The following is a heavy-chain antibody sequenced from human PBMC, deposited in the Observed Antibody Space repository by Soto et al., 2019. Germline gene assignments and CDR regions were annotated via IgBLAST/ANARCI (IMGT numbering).Heavy chain of an antibody. D-gene: IGHD3-22*01. Sequence: ASVKISCKASGYTFTSYGISWVRQAPGQGLEWMGWISAYNGNTNYAQKLQGRVTMTTDTSTSTAYMELRSLRSDDTAVYYCARDRVTMIVVAPEEAFDIWGQGTMVIVSS. J-gene: IGHJ3*02. CDR2: ISAYNGNT. CDR3: ARDRVTMIVVAPEEAFDI. CDR1: GYTFTSYG. V-gene: IGHV1-18*01.